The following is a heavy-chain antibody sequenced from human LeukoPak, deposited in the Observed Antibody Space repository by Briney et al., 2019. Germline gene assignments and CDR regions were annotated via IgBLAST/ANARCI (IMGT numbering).Heavy chain of an antibody. CDR1: GFTFSSYA. Sequence: GGSLRLSCAASGFTFSSYALGWIRQAPGKGLEWVSSIINSSYIYYSDSVKGRFTISRDNSKNTLYLQMNSLRAEDTAVYYCARESIGYCSGGSCGNWFDPWGQGTLVTVSS. CDR3: ARESIGYCSGGSCGNWFDP. D-gene: IGHD2-15*01. J-gene: IGHJ5*02. CDR2: IINSSYI. V-gene: IGHV3-21*04.